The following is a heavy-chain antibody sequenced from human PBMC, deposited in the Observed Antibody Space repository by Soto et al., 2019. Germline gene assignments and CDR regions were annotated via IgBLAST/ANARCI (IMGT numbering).Heavy chain of an antibody. J-gene: IGHJ4*02. V-gene: IGHV5-10-1*01. CDR2: IDPSDSYN. Sequence: GESLKISCKGSGYSFTSYWISWVRQMPGKGLEWRGRIDPSDSYNNYSPSFQGHVTISADKSTSTAYLQRSSLKASDTAMYYCARFVTTGTTFDYWGQGTLVTVSS. CDR3: ARFVTTGTTFDY. CDR1: GYSFTSYW. D-gene: IGHD1-1*01.